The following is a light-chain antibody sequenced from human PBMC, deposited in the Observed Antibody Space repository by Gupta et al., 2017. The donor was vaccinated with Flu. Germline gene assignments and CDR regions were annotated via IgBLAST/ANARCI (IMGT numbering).Light chain of an antibody. CDR3: QVKDKSRDHVV. V-gene: IGLV3-21*03. CDR2: DDE. Sequence: GKTGTLTEAGAEIGSKSFHWYQPNPGHAPILLVYDDESRRSGIPERFSGSNSGTTATVTITWVEAGDGADYYYQVKDKSRDHVVFGGGTKLTVL. CDR1: EIGSKS. J-gene: IGLJ3*02.